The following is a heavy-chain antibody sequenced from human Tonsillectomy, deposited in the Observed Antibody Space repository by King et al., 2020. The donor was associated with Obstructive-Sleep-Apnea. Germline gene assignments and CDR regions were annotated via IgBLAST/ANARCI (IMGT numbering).Heavy chain of an antibody. CDR2: IYYSGST. D-gene: IGHD6-19*01. Sequence: QLQESGPGLVKPSETLSLTCTVSGGSISSYYWSWIRQPPGKGLEWIGYIYYSGSTNYNPSLKSRVTISVDTSKNQFSLNLSSVTAADTAVYYCARQSRGLAVAVDYWGQGTLVSVSS. CDR1: GGSISSYY. J-gene: IGHJ4*02. CDR3: ARQSRGLAVAVDY. V-gene: IGHV4-59*08.